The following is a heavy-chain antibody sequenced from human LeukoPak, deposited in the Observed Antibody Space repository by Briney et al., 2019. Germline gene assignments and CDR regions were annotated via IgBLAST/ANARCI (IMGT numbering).Heavy chain of an antibody. CDR2: IYNSGAKI. D-gene: IGHD6-19*01. J-gene: IGHJ4*02. CDR3: AKDIAPDSGWDLDY. V-gene: IGHV3-23*01. Sequence: GGSLRLSCAVSGLTFSTYSMTWVRQGPGKGLEWVSSIYNSGAKIFYADSVKGRFTISRDNSKNMLYLQMNSLRVEDTAVYYCAKDIAPDSGWDLDYWGQGTLVTVSS. CDR1: GLTFSTYS.